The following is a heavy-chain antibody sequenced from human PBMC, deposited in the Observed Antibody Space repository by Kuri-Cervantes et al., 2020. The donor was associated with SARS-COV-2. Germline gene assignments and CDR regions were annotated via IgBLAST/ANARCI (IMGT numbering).Heavy chain of an antibody. Sequence: SETLSLTCAVYGGSFSGYYWSWIRQPPGKGLEWIGEINHSGSTNHNPSLKSRVTISVDTSKNQFSLKLSSVTAADTAVYYCARGGEDIVVVPAAPIRGSPFDYWGQGTLVTVSS. V-gene: IGHV4-34*01. D-gene: IGHD2-2*01. CDR1: GGSFSGYY. CDR3: ARGGEDIVVVPAAPIRGSPFDY. J-gene: IGHJ4*02. CDR2: INHSGST.